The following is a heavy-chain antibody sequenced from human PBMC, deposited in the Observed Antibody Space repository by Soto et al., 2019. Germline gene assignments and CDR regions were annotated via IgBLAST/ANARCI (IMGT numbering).Heavy chain of an antibody. J-gene: IGHJ4*02. CDR3: AKDHVVVTAMAFDY. CDR2: ISGSGGST. CDR1: GFTFSSYA. V-gene: IGHV3-23*01. D-gene: IGHD2-21*02. Sequence: PGGFLRLSCAASGFTFSSYAMSWVRQAPGKGLEWVSAISGSGGSTYYADSVKGRFTISGDNSKNTLYLQMNSLRAEDTAVYYCAKDHVVVTAMAFDYWGQGTLVTVSS.